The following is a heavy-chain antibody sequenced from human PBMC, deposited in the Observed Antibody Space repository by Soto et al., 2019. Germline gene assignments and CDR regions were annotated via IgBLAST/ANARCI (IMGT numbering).Heavy chain of an antibody. CDR2: IIPIFGTA. CDR3: AREGDRDYGGNKDDF. J-gene: IGHJ4*02. V-gene: IGHV1-69*01. Sequence: QVQLVQSGAEVKKPGSSVKVSCKASGGTFSSYAISCVRQAPGQGLEWMGGIIPIFGTANYAQKFQGRVTITADESTGTAYMAVRRLRSEATAVYYCAREGDRDYGGNKDDFGGQGTLVTVSS. D-gene: IGHD4-17*01. CDR1: GGTFSSYA.